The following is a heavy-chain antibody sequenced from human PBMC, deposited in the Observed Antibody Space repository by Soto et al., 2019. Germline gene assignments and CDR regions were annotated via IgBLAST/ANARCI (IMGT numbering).Heavy chain of an antibody. CDR2: ISGRGGST. CDR1: GFTFSSYG. CDR3: AKEELPGFDY. J-gene: IGHJ4*02. V-gene: IGHV3-23*01. D-gene: IGHD3-9*01. Sequence: EVQLLESGGGLVQPGGSLRLSCAASGFTFSSYGMSWVRQAPGKGLEWVSDISGRGGSTYYADSVKGRFTVSRDNSKNKFYLQMNSLRAEDTAVYYCAKEELPGFDYWGQGTLVTVS.